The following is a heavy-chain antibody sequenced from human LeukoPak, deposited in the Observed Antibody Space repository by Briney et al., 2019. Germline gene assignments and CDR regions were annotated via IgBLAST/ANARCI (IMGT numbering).Heavy chain of an antibody. CDR1: GGSISSGDYY. Sequence: SQTLSLTCTVSGGSISSGDYYWSWIRQPPGKGLEWIGYIYYSGSTYYNPSLKSRVTISVDTSKNQFPLKLSSVTAADTAVYYCAKAVAGRWFDPWGQGTLVTVSS. CDR3: AKAVAGRWFDP. D-gene: IGHD6-19*01. CDR2: IYYSGST. V-gene: IGHV4-30-4*01. J-gene: IGHJ5*02.